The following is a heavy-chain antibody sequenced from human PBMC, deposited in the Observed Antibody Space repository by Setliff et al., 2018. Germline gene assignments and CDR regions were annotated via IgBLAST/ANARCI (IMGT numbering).Heavy chain of an antibody. Sequence: ASVKVSCKASGYTFSDYIINWVRQAPGQGLEWVGWISAYNGKTYSAQKFQDRVTLTTHTSTNMGYLELRDLRSDDTAVYYCLRLVRYCTKIACQATSGDEVWGLGTLVTVSS. CDR3: LRLVRYCTKIACQATSGDEV. CDR1: GYTFSDYI. V-gene: IGHV1-18*01. CDR2: ISAYNGKT. D-gene: IGHD2-8*01. J-gene: IGHJ4*02.